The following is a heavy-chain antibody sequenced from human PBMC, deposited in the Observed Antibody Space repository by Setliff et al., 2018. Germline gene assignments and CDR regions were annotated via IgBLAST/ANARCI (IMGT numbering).Heavy chain of an antibody. V-gene: IGHV3-48*03. J-gene: IGHJ3*02. CDR2: ISNGGSSV. Sequence: GGSLRLSCAASGFTFSNYEFNWVRQAPGKGLEWISYISNGGSSVKYADSVKGRFTISRDNAKNSLYLQMNSLRAEDTAVYYCARVASIMILVDIFFPNDAFDIWRQGTMVTVS. D-gene: IGHD3-22*01. CDR3: ARVASIMILVDIFFPNDAFDI. CDR1: GFTFSNYE.